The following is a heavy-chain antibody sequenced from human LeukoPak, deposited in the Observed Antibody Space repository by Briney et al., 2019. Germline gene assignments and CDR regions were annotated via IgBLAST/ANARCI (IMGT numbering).Heavy chain of an antibody. CDR3: ASSSWYGQYYFDY. D-gene: IGHD6-13*01. CDR1: GFTFSSNA. CDR2: ISSSSSYI. Sequence: PGGSLRLSCAASGFTFSSNAMSWVRQAPGKGLEWVSSISSSSSYIYYADSVKGRFTISRDNAKNSLYLQMNSLRAEDTAVYYCASSSWYGQYYFDYWGQGTLVTVSS. V-gene: IGHV3-21*01. J-gene: IGHJ4*02.